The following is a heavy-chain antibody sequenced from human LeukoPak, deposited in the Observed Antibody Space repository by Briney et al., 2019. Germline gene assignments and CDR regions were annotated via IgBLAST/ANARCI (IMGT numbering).Heavy chain of an antibody. CDR2: IIPIFGTA. CDR3: ARGSTSHYYGSGSRY. Sequence: GASVKVSCKASGGTFSSYAISWVRQAPGQGLEWMGGIIPIFGTANYAQKFQGRATITADESTSTAYMELSSLRSEDTAVYYCARGSTSHYYGSGSRYWGQGTLVTVSS. D-gene: IGHD3-10*01. V-gene: IGHV1-69*13. CDR1: GGTFSSYA. J-gene: IGHJ4*02.